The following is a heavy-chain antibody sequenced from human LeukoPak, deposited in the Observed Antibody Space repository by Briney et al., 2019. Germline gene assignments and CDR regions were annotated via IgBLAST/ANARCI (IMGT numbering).Heavy chain of an antibody. V-gene: IGHV3-15*01. J-gene: IGHJ4*02. Sequence: GGSLRLSCAASGFTFSKAWMNWVRQAPGKGLEWVGRIKSKTDGGTIEYAAPVKGRFTISRDDSKNTLYLQMNSLKTEDTAVYYCAIETTHSLTYDILTGYYGDYWGQGTLVTVSS. D-gene: IGHD3-9*01. CDR3: AIETTHSLTYDILTGYYGDY. CDR2: IKSKTDGGTI. CDR1: GFTFSKAW.